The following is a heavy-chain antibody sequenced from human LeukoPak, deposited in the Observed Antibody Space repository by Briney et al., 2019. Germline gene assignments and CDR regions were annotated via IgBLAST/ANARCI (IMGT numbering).Heavy chain of an antibody. D-gene: IGHD6-13*01. CDR2: IRGSGGRT. Sequence: PGGSLRPSCPPSAFTFSSYAMGWVRQAPGNGLEWESAIRGSGGRTYYADSVKGRFTISRNNSKNTLYLQMNSLRAEDTAVYYCAKAIAAAGIGYWGQGTLVTVSP. V-gene: IGHV3-23*01. J-gene: IGHJ4*02. CDR1: AFTFSSYA. CDR3: AKAIAAAGIGY.